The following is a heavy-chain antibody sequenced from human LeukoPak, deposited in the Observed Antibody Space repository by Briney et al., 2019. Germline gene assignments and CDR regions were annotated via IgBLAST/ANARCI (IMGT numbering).Heavy chain of an antibody. CDR1: GFSFSSYW. V-gene: IGHV3-7*01. J-gene: IGHJ4*02. CDR2: INPDGSNM. Sequence: GGSLRLSCAASGFSFSSYWMSWVRQAPGKGLEWVANINPDGSNMLYVDSVKGRFTISRDNAKNSLYLQMNNLRAEDTAVYFGVSGFLQWLYWGQGTLVTVSS. D-gene: IGHD3-3*01. CDR3: VSGFLQWLY.